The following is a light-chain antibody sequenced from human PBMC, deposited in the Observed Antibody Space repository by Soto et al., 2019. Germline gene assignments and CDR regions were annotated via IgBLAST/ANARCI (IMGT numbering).Light chain of an antibody. J-gene: IGLJ3*02. CDR3: SSYTPSSTWV. V-gene: IGLV2-14*01. CDR2: EVR. Sequence: QSALTQPASVSGSPGQSITVSCTGTSSDVGGFPYVSWYQHYPGKAPKLIIYEVRNRPSGVFNRFSGSKSGNTASLTISGLQAEDEADYYCSSYTPSSTWVFGGGTKLTVL. CDR1: SSDVGGFPY.